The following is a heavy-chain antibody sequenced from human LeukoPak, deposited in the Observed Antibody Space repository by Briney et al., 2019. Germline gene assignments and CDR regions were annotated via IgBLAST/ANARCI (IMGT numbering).Heavy chain of an antibody. V-gene: IGHV1-69*05. D-gene: IGHD6-6*01. Sequence: GASVKVSCKASGGTFSSYAISWVRQAPGQGLEWMGGIIPIFGTANYAQKFQGRVTITTDESTSTAYMELSSLRSEDTAVYYCARGPYSSSFFLPYYFDYWGQGTLVTVSS. CDR1: GGTFSSYA. CDR2: IIPIFGTA. J-gene: IGHJ4*02. CDR3: ARGPYSSSFFLPYYFDY.